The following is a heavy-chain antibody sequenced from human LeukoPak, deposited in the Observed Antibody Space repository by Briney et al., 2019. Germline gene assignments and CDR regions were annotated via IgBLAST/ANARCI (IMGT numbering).Heavy chain of an antibody. D-gene: IGHD4-11*01. Sequence: PXGSLRLSCAASGFIFSNYNMNWVRQAPGKGLEWVSFISSSGSYIYFADSVNGRFTISRDNAKNSLFLQMNSLRAEDTGLYYCARATTAKRGSEGYWGRGTLVTVSS. CDR1: GFIFSNYN. CDR3: ARATTAKRGSEGY. V-gene: IGHV3-21*01. CDR2: ISSSGSYI. J-gene: IGHJ4*02.